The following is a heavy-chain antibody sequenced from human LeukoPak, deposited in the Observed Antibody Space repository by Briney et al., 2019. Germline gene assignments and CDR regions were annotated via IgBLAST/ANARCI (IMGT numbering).Heavy chain of an antibody. Sequence: AGESLKISCQGSGYTFSNYWIGWVRQMPGKGLEYMGIIYPGDSDTRYSPSFQGQVTISADKSISTAYLQWSSLKASDTAMYYCARRGIAAAGSLDYWGQGTLVTVSS. CDR1: GYTFSNYW. V-gene: IGHV5-51*01. D-gene: IGHD6-13*01. CDR3: ARRGIAAAGSLDY. J-gene: IGHJ4*02. CDR2: IYPGDSDT.